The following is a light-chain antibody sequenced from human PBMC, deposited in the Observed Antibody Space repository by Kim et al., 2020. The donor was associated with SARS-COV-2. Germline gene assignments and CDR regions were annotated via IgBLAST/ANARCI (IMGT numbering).Light chain of an antibody. CDR2: DAS. V-gene: IGKV1-33*01. CDR3: HQYDDLI. J-gene: IGKJ4*01. Sequence: LSASVVDRVTITCQASQDSTNYLNWYQHKPGKAPKLLIYDASNLETGVPSRFSGSGSGTHFTFTISSLQPEDFATYYCHQYDDLIFGGGTKVDIK. CDR1: QDSTNY.